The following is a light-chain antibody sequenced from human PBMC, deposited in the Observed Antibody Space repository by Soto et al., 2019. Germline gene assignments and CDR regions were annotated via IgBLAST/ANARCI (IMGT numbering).Light chain of an antibody. CDR1: SSDVGGYNY. CDR2: EVS. V-gene: IGLV2-8*01. Sequence: QSALTQPPSASGSPGQSVTISCTGTSSDVGGYNYVSWYQQHPGKAPKLMIYEVSKRPSGVPDRFSGSKSGNTASLTVSGLQAEVEADYYCSSYAGSNNSYVFGTGTKVTVL. CDR3: SSYAGSNNSYV. J-gene: IGLJ1*01.